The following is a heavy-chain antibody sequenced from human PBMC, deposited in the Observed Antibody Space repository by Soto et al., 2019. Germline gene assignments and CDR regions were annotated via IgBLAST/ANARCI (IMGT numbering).Heavy chain of an antibody. CDR3: ARWGIAAGDY. V-gene: IGHV3-33*01. J-gene: IGHJ4*02. Sequence: QVQLVESGGGVVQPGRSLRLSCAASGFTFSSYGMHWVRQAPGKGLEWVAVIWYDGSNKYYADSVKGRFTISRDNSKNTLYRQMNSLRVEDTDVYYCARWGIAAGDYWGQGTLVTVSS. CDR1: GFTFSSYG. CDR2: IWYDGSNK. D-gene: IGHD6-13*01.